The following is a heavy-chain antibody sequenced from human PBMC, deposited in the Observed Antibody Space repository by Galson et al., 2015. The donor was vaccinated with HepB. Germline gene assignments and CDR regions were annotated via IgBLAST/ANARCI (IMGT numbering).Heavy chain of an antibody. V-gene: IGHV4-39*01. CDR1: GGSISSSSYY. CDR3: ARLVPYGSGSYYV. Sequence: SETLSLTCTVSGGSISSSSYYWGWIRQPPGKGLEWIGSIYYSGSTYYNPSLKSRVTISVDTSKNQFSLKLSSVTAADTAVYYCARLVPYGSGSYYVWGQGTLVTVSS. J-gene: IGHJ4*02. CDR2: IYYSGST. D-gene: IGHD3-10*01.